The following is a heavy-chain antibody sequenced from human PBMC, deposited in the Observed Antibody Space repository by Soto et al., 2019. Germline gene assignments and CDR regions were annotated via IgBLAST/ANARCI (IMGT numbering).Heavy chain of an antibody. CDR1: GFTFSDYY. Sequence: GGSLRLSCAASGFTFSDYYMSWIRQAPGKGLEWVSYISSSGSTIYYADSVKGRFTISRDNAKNSLYLQMNSLRAEDTAVYYGVSWTQKMAYDYIWGSYRWPYFDYWGQGTLVTVSS. J-gene: IGHJ4*02. CDR2: ISSSGSTI. D-gene: IGHD3-16*02. V-gene: IGHV3-11*01. CDR3: VSWTQKMAYDYIWGSYRWPYFDY.